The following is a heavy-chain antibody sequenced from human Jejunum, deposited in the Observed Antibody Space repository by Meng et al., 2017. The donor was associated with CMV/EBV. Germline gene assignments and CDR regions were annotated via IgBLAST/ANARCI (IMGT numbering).Heavy chain of an antibody. D-gene: IGHD3-10*01. V-gene: IGHV4-59*01. CDR1: GYINYKF. CDR3: ARWSGSESYPSADY. J-gene: IGHJ4*02. Sequence: GYINYKFWSWIRQSARKGLEWIGYVSYSGSTNYNPSLKSRVSISMETSENQFSLKVTSVTAGETAVYYCARWSGSESYPSADYWGQGTLVTVSS. CDR2: VSYSGST.